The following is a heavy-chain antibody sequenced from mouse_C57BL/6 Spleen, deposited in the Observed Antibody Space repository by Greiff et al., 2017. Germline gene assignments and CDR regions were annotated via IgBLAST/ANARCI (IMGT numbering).Heavy chain of an antibody. CDR1: GFTFSDYY. Sequence: EVQVVESEGGLVQPGSSMKLSCTASGFTFSDYYMAWVRQVPEKGLEWVGNINYDGSSTYYLDSLKSRFIISRDNAKNILYLQMSSLKSEDTATYYCARGNWYFDVWGTGTTVTVSS. CDR3: ARGNWYFDV. V-gene: IGHV5-16*01. J-gene: IGHJ1*03. CDR2: INYDGSST.